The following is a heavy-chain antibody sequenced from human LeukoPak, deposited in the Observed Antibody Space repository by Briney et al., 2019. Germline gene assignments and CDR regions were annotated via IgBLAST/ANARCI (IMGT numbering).Heavy chain of an antibody. V-gene: IGHV3-23*01. D-gene: IGHD3-3*01. Sequence: GGSLRLSCAASGFTFTSSAMSWVRQAPGKGLEWVSAISGSGGTTYFADSVKGRFTISRDNSKNTLYLQMNSLRAEDTAVYYCAKGGVFALFYAFDIWGQGTMVTVSS. J-gene: IGHJ3*02. CDR3: AKGGVFALFYAFDI. CDR2: ISGSGGTT. CDR1: GFTFTSSA.